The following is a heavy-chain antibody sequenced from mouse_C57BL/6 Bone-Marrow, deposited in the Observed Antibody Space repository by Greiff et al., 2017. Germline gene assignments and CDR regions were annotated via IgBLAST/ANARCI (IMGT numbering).Heavy chain of an antibody. CDR2: INPSSGYT. J-gene: IGHJ2*01. D-gene: IGHD1-3*01. V-gene: IGHV1-7*01. Sequence: QVQLQQSGAELAKPGASVKLSCKASGYTFTSYWMHWVKQRPGKGLEWIGYINPSSGYTKYNQKFKDKATLTADKSSSTAYMQLCSLTYEDSAVYYCARYSKLFFDYWGKGPTRTVAS. CDR1: GYTFTSYW. CDR3: ARYSKLFFDY.